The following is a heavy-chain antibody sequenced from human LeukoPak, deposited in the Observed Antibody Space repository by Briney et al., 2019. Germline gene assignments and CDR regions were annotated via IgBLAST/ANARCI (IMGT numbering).Heavy chain of an antibody. CDR3: ARDADLGATITGAFDI. V-gene: IGHV3-7*01. CDR1: GFTFSSYW. CDR2: IKQDGREK. Sequence: PGGSLRLSCSASGFTFSSYWMSWVRRAPGKGLEWVANIKQDGREKYYVDSVKGRFTVFRDNAKNSLSLQMNSLRAEDTAVYYCARDADLGATITGAFDIWGQGTMVTVSS. D-gene: IGHD5-24*01. J-gene: IGHJ3*02.